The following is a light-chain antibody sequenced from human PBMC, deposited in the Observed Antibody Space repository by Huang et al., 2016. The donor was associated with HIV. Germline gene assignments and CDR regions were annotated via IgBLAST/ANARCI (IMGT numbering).Light chain of an antibody. J-gene: IGKJ1*01. Sequence: EIVMTQSPAPLSVSPGERATLSCRASQSVSSNLAWYQQKPGQAPRRLIYAASTRATGIPARFSGSGSGTEFTLTISSLQSEDFAVYYCQQYNNWPRTFGQGTKVEIK. CDR2: AAS. CDR1: QSVSSN. CDR3: QQYNNWPRT. V-gene: IGKV3-15*01.